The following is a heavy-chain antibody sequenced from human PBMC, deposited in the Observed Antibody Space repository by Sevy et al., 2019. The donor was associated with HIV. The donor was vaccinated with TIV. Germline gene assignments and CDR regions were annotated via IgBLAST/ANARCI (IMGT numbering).Heavy chain of an antibody. J-gene: IGHJ4*02. CDR2: IIPIFGTT. CDR1: GGTFSSYA. V-gene: IGHV1-69*13. Sequence: ASVKVSCKASGGTFSSYAISWVRQAPGQGLEWMGGIIPIFGTTNYAQKFQGRVTITADESTSTAYMELSSLRSEDTAVYYCARDLLGGLELRTYSLPGVDYWGQGTLVTVSS. D-gene: IGHD1-7*01. CDR3: ARDLLGGLELRTYSLPGVDY.